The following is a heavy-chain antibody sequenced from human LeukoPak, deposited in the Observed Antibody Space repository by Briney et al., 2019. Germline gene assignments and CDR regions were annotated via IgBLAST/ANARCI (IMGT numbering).Heavy chain of an antibody. Sequence: GGSLRLSCAASGFTFRSYAMSWVRQAPGKGLEWVSAISGGGGTTYYADSVKGRFTISRDNSKNTLYLQMNSLRAEDTAVYYCAKESGSSGYYDYWGQGTLVTVSS. J-gene: IGHJ4*02. D-gene: IGHD3-22*01. CDR2: ISGGGGTT. CDR3: AKESGSSGYYDY. V-gene: IGHV3-23*01. CDR1: GFTFRSYA.